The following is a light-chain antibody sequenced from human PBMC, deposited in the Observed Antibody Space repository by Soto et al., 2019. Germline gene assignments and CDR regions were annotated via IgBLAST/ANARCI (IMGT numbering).Light chain of an antibody. CDR3: QQYNNWPPTWT. CDR2: DAS. CDR1: QSVSSY. Sequence: EIVLTQSPATLSLSPGERATLSCRASQSVSSYLAWYRQIPGQAPRLLIYDASNRATGIPDRFSGGGSGTDFTLTISSLEPEDFVVYYCQQYNNWPPTWTFGQGTKVDI. V-gene: IGKV3-11*01. J-gene: IGKJ1*01.